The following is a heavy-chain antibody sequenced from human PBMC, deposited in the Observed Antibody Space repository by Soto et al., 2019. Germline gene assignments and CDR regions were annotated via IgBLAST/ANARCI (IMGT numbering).Heavy chain of an antibody. CDR1: GASISNTLYY. CDR3: ARPTSTDLRDPFDI. J-gene: IGHJ3*02. D-gene: IGHD4-17*01. CDR2: IYYSGYA. Sequence: PSETLSLTCTVYGASISNTLYYWGWIRQPPGKGLEWIGSIYYSGYAYYNPSLKSRVTISVDTSKNQFSLNLSSMTAADTAVYYCARPTSTDLRDPFDIWGQGIMVTVSS. V-gene: IGHV4-39*01.